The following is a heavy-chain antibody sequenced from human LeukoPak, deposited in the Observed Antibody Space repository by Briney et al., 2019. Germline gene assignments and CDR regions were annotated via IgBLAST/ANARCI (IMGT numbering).Heavy chain of an antibody. Sequence: GGSLRLSCAASGFTFDDYAMHWVRQAPGKGLEWVSGISWNSGSIGYADSVKGRFTISRVNAKNSLYLQMNSLRAEDTALYYCAKGLAGATDDAFDIWGQGTMVTVSS. CDR1: GFTFDDYA. D-gene: IGHD1-26*01. CDR2: ISWNSGSI. J-gene: IGHJ3*02. CDR3: AKGLAGATDDAFDI. V-gene: IGHV3-9*01.